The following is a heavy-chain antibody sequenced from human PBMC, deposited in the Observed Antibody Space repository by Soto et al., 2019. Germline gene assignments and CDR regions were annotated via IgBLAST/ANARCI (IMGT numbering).Heavy chain of an antibody. Sequence: GWSLRLCCAACGLTFNSYWVHWVRQAPGKGLVWVSHINTDGSNTNYADSVKGRFTISRDNAKSTLFLQMNSLRDEDTAVYYCAREFCSGGNCYTYYFDPWGQGIPVTVSS. CDR1: GLTFNSYW. J-gene: IGHJ5*02. CDR2: INTDGSNT. CDR3: AREFCSGGNCYTYYFDP. V-gene: IGHV3-74*01. D-gene: IGHD2-15*01.